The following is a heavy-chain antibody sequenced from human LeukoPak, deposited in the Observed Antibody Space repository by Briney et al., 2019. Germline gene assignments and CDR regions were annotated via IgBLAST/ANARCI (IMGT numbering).Heavy chain of an antibody. CDR1: GYSFTSYW. D-gene: IGHD3-22*01. CDR3: ARLLGGYHSLHAFDI. V-gene: IGHV5-51*01. Sequence: KDRASLQISCKGSGYSFTSYWIGWVRQMPGKGLEWMGIIYPGDSDTRYSPSFQGQVTISADKSISTAYLQWSSLKASDTAMYYCARLLGGYHSLHAFDIWGQGTMVTVSS. J-gene: IGHJ3*02. CDR2: IYPGDSDT.